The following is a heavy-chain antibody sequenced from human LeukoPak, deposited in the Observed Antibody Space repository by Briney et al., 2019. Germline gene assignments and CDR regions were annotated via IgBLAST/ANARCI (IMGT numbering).Heavy chain of an antibody. D-gene: IGHD2-2*01. CDR3: AKGPGKVVVPAAHYFDY. CDR1: GFTFSSYW. V-gene: IGHV3-7*03. CDR2: IKQDGSEK. J-gene: IGHJ4*02. Sequence: LTGGSLRLSCAASGFTFSSYWMSWVRQAPGKGLEWVANIKQDGSEKYYVDSVKGRFTISRDNSKNTLYLQMNSLRAEDTAVYYCAKGPGKVVVPAAHYFDYWGQGTLVTVSS.